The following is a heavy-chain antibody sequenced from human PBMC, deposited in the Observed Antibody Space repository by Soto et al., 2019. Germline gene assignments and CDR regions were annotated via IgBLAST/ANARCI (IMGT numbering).Heavy chain of an antibody. Sequence: ASVKVSCKASGGTFSSYAISWVRQAPGQGLEWMGGIIPIFGTANYAQKFQGRVRITADESTSTAYMELSSLRSEDTAVYYCASSWKGMDTAMVTDYYGMDVWGQGTTVTVSS. D-gene: IGHD5-18*01. CDR2: IIPIFGTA. CDR1: GGTFSSYA. V-gene: IGHV1-69*13. J-gene: IGHJ6*02. CDR3: ASSWKGMDTAMVTDYYGMDV.